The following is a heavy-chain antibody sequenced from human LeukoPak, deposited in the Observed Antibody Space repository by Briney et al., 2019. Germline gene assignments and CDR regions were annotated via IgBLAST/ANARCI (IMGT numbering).Heavy chain of an antibody. CDR1: GFTFSSYV. J-gene: IGHJ4*02. CDR2: VRYDGSNK. Sequence: PGGSLRLSCAASGFTFSSYVMHWVRQAPGKGLEWVAFVRYDGSNKYYADSVKGRFTISRDNSKNTLYLQMNSLRAEDAAVYYCAKDHYDSSGYYEKYFDYWGQGTLVTVSS. CDR3: AKDHYDSSGYYEKYFDY. V-gene: IGHV3-30*02. D-gene: IGHD3-22*01.